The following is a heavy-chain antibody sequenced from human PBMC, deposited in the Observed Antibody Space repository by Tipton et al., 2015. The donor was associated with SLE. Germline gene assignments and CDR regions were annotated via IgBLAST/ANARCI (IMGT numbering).Heavy chain of an antibody. CDR2: IYSSGNT. V-gene: IGHV4-59*11. D-gene: IGHD3-10*01. J-gene: IGHJ5*02. Sequence: TLSLTCTVSGGSINSQYWSWIRQPPGKGLEWIGFIYSSGNTNYNPSLKSRVTISVDTSKNQFSLKLSSVTAADTAVYYCARDRGSGTWFDHWGQGTLVTVSS. CDR3: ARDRGSGTWFDH. CDR1: GGSINSQY.